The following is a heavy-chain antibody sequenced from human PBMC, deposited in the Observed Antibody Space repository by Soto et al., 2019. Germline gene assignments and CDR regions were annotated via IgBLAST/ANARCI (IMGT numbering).Heavy chain of an antibody. J-gene: IGHJ4*02. D-gene: IGHD6-19*01. CDR3: AGDRQWAPLMY. CDR2: VSGYNRNT. Sequence: QVQLVQSGVEVKMPGASVKLSCKTYGYAFTNYGVTWVRQVSGQGLEWIGWVSGYNRNTNYAQKFEDRVIMTTDTSTNTAHMGLRSLRSDDPGIYFCAGDRQWAPLMYWGRGTLLTVSP. V-gene: IGHV1-18*01. CDR1: GYAFTNYG.